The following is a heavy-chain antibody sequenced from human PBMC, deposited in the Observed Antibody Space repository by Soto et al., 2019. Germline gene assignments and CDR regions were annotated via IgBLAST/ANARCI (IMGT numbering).Heavy chain of an antibody. Sequence: GGSLRLSCAASEFSFSDYWMACVRQAPGKGPELVANLDQGEGEKHYGDSVKGRFTISRDNAKNSLYLQMNSLRAEDTAVYYCARGAVVVVPAYYYYYYMDVWGKGTTVTVSS. CDR3: ARGAVVVVPAYYYYYYMDV. J-gene: IGHJ6*03. CDR2: LDQGEGEK. V-gene: IGHV3-7*02. CDR1: EFSFSDYW. D-gene: IGHD2-2*01.